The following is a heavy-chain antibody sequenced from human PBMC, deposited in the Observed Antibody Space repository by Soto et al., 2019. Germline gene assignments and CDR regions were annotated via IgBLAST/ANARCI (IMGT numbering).Heavy chain of an antibody. CDR3: ARVVVAATPLYYGMDV. CDR1: GYTLTELS. D-gene: IGHD2-15*01. J-gene: IGHJ6*02. Sequence: ASVKVSCKVSGYTLTELSMHWVRQAPGKGLEWMGGFDPEDGETIYAQKFQGRVTMTEDTSTDTAYMGLSSLRSEDTAVYYCARVVVAATPLYYGMDVWGQGTTVTVSS. V-gene: IGHV1-24*01. CDR2: FDPEDGET.